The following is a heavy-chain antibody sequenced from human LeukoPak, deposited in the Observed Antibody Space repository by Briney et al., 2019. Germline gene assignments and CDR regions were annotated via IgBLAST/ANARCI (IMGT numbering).Heavy chain of an antibody. CDR1: GGSFSGYY. Sequence: SETLSLTCAVYGGSFSGYYWSWIRQPPGKGLEWIGEINHSGSTNYNPSLKSRVTISVDTSKNQFSLKLSPVTAADTAVYYCAGGYCSSTSCYSLYYFDYWGQGTLVTVSS. V-gene: IGHV4-34*01. D-gene: IGHD2-2*01. CDR3: AGGYCSSTSCYSLYYFDY. J-gene: IGHJ4*02. CDR2: INHSGST.